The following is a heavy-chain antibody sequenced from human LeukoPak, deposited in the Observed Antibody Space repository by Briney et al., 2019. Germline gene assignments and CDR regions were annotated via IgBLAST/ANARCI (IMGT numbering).Heavy chain of an antibody. CDR3: ARGGGSSSWLTWFDP. CDR2: IYYSGST. Sequence: PSETLSLTCTVSGGSISSYYWSWIRQPPGKGLEWIGYIYYSGSTKYNPSLKSRVTISLDTSKNQFSLKLSSVTAADTAVYYCARGGGSSSWLTWFDPWGQGTLVTVSS. V-gene: IGHV4-59*01. CDR1: GGSISSYY. D-gene: IGHD6-13*01. J-gene: IGHJ5*02.